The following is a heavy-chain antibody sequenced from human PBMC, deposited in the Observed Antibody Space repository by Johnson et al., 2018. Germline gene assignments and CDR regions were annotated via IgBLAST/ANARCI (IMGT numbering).Heavy chain of an antibody. D-gene: IGHD3-9*01. CDR2: ISYEGSEK. V-gene: IGHV3-30-3*01. Sequence: VQLVETGGGVVQPGRSLRLSCAASGFTFSTHAINWVRQAPGQGLEWVAVISYEGSEKYYADSVKGRFTISRDNSKNTLYRQLNSLRAEDTAVYYCARGVFDGYMDVWGKGTTVTVSS. CDR3: ARGVFDGYMDV. J-gene: IGHJ6*03. CDR1: GFTFSTHA.